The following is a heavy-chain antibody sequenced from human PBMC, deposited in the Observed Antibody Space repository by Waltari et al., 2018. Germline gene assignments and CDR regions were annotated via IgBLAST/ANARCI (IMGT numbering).Heavy chain of an antibody. CDR3: AKEADAAVAGYAEYFQD. Sequence: EVQLLQSGGGVVQPGGSLRLSCAASGFTFKTYAMSWVRQLPGKGLEWVPSTSGSGYGTCYADPVKGRFTISRDNSKNTLYLQMNGLRAEDTAIYYCAKEADAAVAGYAEYFQDWGQGTRVTVSS. D-gene: IGHD6-19*01. J-gene: IGHJ1*01. CDR2: TSGSGYGT. CDR1: GFTFKTYA. V-gene: IGHV3-23*01.